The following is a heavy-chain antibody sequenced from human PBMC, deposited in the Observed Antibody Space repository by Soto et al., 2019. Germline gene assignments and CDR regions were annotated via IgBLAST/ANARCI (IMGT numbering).Heavy chain of an antibody. Sequence: GASVKVSCKASGYTFSDYGVTWVRQAPGQGLQWMGWISAYNGNTDYAQKFQGRVTMTTDTSTSTGYMEPRSLSSDDTAVYFCARSRSAAMVTSDYWGQGTLVTVSS. CDR1: GYTFSDYG. D-gene: IGHD2-2*01. CDR2: ISAYNGNT. V-gene: IGHV1-18*01. CDR3: ARSRSAAMVTSDY. J-gene: IGHJ4*02.